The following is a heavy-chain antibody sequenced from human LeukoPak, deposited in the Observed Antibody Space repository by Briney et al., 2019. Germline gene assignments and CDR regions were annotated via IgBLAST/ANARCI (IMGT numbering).Heavy chain of an antibody. J-gene: IGHJ4*02. D-gene: IGHD2-2*01. V-gene: IGHV3-30-3*01. Sequence: PGGSLRLSCAASGFTFSSYAMHWVRQAPGKGLEWVAVTSYDGSNKYYADSVKGRFTISRDNSKNTLYLQMNSLRAEGTAVYYCARGYQLPKLCYFDYWGRGTLVTVSS. CDR3: ARGYQLPKLCYFDY. CDR1: GFTFSSYA. CDR2: TSYDGSNK.